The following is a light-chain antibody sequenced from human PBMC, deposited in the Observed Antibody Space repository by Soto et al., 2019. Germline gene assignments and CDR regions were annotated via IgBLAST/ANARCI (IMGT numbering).Light chain of an antibody. CDR3: NSYTGSRTPCV. CDR2: DVT. CDR1: SSDVGDYHY. V-gene: IGLV2-14*03. J-gene: IGLJ1*01. Sequence: QSALTQPASVSGSPGQWITISCTGTSSDVGDYHYVSWYQLHPGKAPKLMIYDVTNRPSGVSNRFSGSKSANTASLTSSGLQAEDEADYYCNSYTGSRTPCVFGTGTKLTVL.